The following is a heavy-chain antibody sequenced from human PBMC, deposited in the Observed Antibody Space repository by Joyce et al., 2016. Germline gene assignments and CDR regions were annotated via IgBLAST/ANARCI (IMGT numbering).Heavy chain of an antibody. V-gene: IGHV4-31*03. Sequence: QVQLQESGPGLVRPSQTLSLTCNVSGDPISSGGYYWSWIRQHPGKGLEWLGYIHHIGITLYNPSLESRLTISVDMSKNQFFLNLNSVTAADTAVYYCASSAGSYSQFDYWGQGTLVTVSS. J-gene: IGHJ4*02. CDR1: GDPISSGGYY. CDR3: ASSAGSYSQFDY. CDR2: IHHIGIT. D-gene: IGHD1-26*01.